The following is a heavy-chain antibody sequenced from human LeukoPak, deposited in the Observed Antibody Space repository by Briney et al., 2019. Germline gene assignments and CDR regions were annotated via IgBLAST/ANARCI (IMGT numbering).Heavy chain of an antibody. V-gene: IGHV3-23*01. CDR2: ISGSGGST. CDR3: AKEATWELRLGELSFPDY. CDR1: GFTFSSYA. D-gene: IGHD3-16*02. Sequence: TGGSLRLSCAASGFTFSSYAMSWVRQAPGKGLEWVSAISGSGGSTYYADSVKGRFTISRDNSKNTLYLQMNSLRAEDTAVYYCAKEATWELRLGELSFPDYWGQGTLVTVSS. J-gene: IGHJ4*02.